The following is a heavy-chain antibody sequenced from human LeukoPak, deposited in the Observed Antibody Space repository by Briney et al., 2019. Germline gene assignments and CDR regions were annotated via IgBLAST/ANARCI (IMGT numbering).Heavy chain of an antibody. D-gene: IGHD3-10*01. CDR1: GYTFTNSD. Sequence: ASVKVSCKTSGYTFTNSDISWVRQAPGQGLEWMGWISAYNGNTNYAQKLQGRVTMTTDTSTSTAYMELRSLRSDDTAVYYCARDVNYYGSGSYYFVYYFDYWGQGTLVTVSS. V-gene: IGHV1-18*01. CDR2: ISAYNGNT. CDR3: ARDVNYYGSGSYYFVYYFDY. J-gene: IGHJ4*02.